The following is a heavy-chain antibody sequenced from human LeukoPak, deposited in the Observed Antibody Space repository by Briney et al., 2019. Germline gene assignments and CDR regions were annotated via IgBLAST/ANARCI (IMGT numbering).Heavy chain of an antibody. V-gene: IGHV1-18*01. J-gene: IGHJ4*02. CDR3: ARDLYFGRNYDSSGYYPRGDY. D-gene: IGHD3-22*01. CDR1: GYTFTSYG. Sequence: ASVKVSCKASGYTFTSYGISWVRQAPGQGLEWMGWISAYNGNTNYAQKLQGRVTMTTDTSTSTAYMELRSLRSDDTAVYYCARDLYFGRNYDSSGYYPRGDYWGQGTLVTVSS. CDR2: ISAYNGNT.